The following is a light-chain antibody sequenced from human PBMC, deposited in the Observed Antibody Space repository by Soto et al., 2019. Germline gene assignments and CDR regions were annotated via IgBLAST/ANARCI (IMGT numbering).Light chain of an antibody. CDR2: GNT. V-gene: IGLV1-40*01. CDR1: SSNIGAGYD. Sequence: QSVLTQPPSVSGAPGQRVTISCTGSSSNIGAGYDVHWYQKLPGRAPKLLIYGNTNRPSGVPDRFSGSKSGTSASLAITGLQAEDEADYYCQSYDSSLSGYVVFGGGTKLTVL. J-gene: IGLJ2*01. CDR3: QSYDSSLSGYVV.